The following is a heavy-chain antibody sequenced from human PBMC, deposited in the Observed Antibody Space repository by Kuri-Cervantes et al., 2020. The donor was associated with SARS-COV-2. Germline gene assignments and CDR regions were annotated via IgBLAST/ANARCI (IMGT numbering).Heavy chain of an antibody. CDR1: GGSISSGGYY. CDR3: ARSSSWYAVDY. Sequence: SETLSLTCTVSGGSISSGGYYWSWIRQPPGKGLEWIGYIYYSGSTNYNPSLKSRVTISVDTSKNQFSLKLSSVTAADTAVYYCARSSSWYAVDYWGQGTLVTVSS. D-gene: IGHD6-13*01. V-gene: IGHV4-61*08. J-gene: IGHJ4*02. CDR2: IYYSGST.